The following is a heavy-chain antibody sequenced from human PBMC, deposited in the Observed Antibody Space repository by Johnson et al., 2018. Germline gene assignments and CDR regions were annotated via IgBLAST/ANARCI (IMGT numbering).Heavy chain of an antibody. CDR3: AKDRPGVTRYYYGMDV. CDR2: ISGRGGST. V-gene: IGHV3-23*04. Sequence: VQLVQSGGGVVQPGRSLRLSCAASGFTFSSFGMHWVRQAPGKGLEWVSAISGRGGSTYYADSVTGRFTISRDNSKNTLYLQMNSRRAEDTAVNYCAKDRPGVTRYYYGMDVWGQGTTVTVSS. J-gene: IGHJ6*02. CDR1: GFTFSSFG. D-gene: IGHD2-21*02.